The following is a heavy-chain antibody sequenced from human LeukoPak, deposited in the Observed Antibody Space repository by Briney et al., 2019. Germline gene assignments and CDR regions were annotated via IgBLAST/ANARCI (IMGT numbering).Heavy chain of an antibody. J-gene: IGHJ5*02. Sequence: GGSLRLSCAASGFTFSSYEMNWVRQAPGKGLEWVSAISDSGNTYHSDSVKGRFTISRDNAKNSRYLQMNSLRVEDTAIYYCARRHVDHGADHWGQGTLVTVSS. CDR3: ARRHVDHGADH. V-gene: IGHV3-69-1*01. CDR2: ISDSGNT. D-gene: IGHD4/OR15-4a*01. CDR1: GFTFSSYE.